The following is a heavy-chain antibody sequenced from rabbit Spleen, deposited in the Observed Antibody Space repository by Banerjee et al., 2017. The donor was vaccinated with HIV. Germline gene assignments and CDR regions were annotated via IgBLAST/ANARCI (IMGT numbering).Heavy chain of an antibody. D-gene: IGHD4-1*01. V-gene: IGHV1S45*01. CDR1: GFSFSDRDV. Sequence: QEELEESGGGLVKPEGSLTLTCKASGFSFSDRDVMCWVRQAPGKGLEWIACINTATGKPVYATWAKGRFTISTASSTTVTLQMTSLTAADTATYFCARDLAGAIGWNFYLWGPGPWSPS. CDR2: INTATGKP. J-gene: IGHJ4*01. CDR3: ARDLAGAIGWNFYL.